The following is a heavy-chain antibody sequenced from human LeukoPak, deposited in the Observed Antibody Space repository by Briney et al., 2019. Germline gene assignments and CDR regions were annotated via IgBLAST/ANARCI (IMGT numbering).Heavy chain of an antibody. CDR1: GFTFSSYW. J-gene: IGHJ6*02. CDR3: ARESLELLHLTYGMDV. Sequence: PGGSLRLSCAASGFTFSSYWMSWVREAPGKGVEWGSVIYSGGSTYYADSVKGRFTISRDNSKNTLYLQMNSLRAEDTAVYYCARESLELLHLTYGMDVWGQGTTVTVSS. D-gene: IGHD1-7*01. V-gene: IGHV3-53*01. CDR2: IYSGGST.